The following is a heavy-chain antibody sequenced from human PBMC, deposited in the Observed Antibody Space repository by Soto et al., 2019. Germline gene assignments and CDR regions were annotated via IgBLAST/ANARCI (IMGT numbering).Heavy chain of an antibody. CDR1: GESFSDYY. CDR3: ARRSCTVTTLGDYLLSKPPNWFDP. Sequence: QVQLQQWGAGLLKPSETLSLTCAVYGESFSDYYWSWIRQPPGKGLEWIWDISHSAGNNYNPSLKRRVTISVDKSKNQFVLKLSSVTAADTAVYYCARRSCTVTTLGDYLLSKPPNWFDPWGQGTLVTVSS. CDR2: ISHSAGN. J-gene: IGHJ5*02. V-gene: IGHV4-34*01. D-gene: IGHD1-1*01.